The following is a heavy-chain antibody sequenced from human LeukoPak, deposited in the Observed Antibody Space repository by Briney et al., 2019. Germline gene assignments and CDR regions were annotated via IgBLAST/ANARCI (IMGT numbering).Heavy chain of an antibody. J-gene: IGHJ4*02. V-gene: IGHV4-30-4*01. D-gene: IGHD3-10*01. Sequence: TLSLTCTVSGGSISSGDYYWSWIRQPPGKGLEWIGYIYHSGSTYYNPSLKSRVTISVDKSKNQFSLKLSSVTAADTAVYYCARGDYYGSGSYYYLDYWGQGTLVTVSS. CDR1: GGSISSGDYY. CDR2: IYHSGST. CDR3: ARGDYYGSGSYYYLDY.